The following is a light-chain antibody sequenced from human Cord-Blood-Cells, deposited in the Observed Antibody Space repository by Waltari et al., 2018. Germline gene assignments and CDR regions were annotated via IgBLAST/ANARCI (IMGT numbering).Light chain of an antibody. Sequence: DMQMTQSQSSLSASVGDRVTITCQASQDISNYLNWYQQKTGKAPKLLIYDASNLETGVPSRFSGSGSGTDFTFTISSLQPEDIATYYCQQYDNLPLTFGGGTKVEIK. CDR3: QQYDNLPLT. CDR2: DAS. CDR1: QDISNY. V-gene: IGKV1-33*01. J-gene: IGKJ4*01.